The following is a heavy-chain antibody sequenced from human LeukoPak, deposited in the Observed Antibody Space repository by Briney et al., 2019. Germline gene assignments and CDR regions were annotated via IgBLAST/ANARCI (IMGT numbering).Heavy chain of an antibody. CDR2: ISSSSSTI. CDR1: GFTFDDYG. J-gene: IGHJ3*02. V-gene: IGHV3-48*04. D-gene: IGHD2-15*01. CDR3: ARGLLEDI. Sequence: GGSLRLSCEASGFTFDDYGMSWVRQAPGKGLEWVSYISSSSSTIYYADSVKGRFAISRDNAKNSLYLQMNSLRAEDTAVYYCARGLLEDIWGQGTMVTVSS.